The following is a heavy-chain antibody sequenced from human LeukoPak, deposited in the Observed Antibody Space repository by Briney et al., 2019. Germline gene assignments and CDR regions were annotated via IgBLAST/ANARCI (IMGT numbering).Heavy chain of an antibody. V-gene: IGHV1-18*01. CDR3: ARAGQGYYYDTIAYYYDY. D-gene: IGHD3-22*01. J-gene: IGHJ4*02. CDR1: GYTFTNFG. CDR2: ISAYNGNP. Sequence: ASVKVSCKASGYTFTNFGISWVRQAPGQGLEWMGWISAYNGNPTYAQKLQGRVTVTTDTSTTTAYMELRSLTSDDTAVYFCARAGQGYYYDTIAYYYDYWGQGTLVTVSS.